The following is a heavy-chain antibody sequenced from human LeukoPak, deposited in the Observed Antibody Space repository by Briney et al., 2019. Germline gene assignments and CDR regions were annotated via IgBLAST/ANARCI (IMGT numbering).Heavy chain of an antibody. V-gene: IGHV3-11*04. CDR2: ISSSGSTI. CDR3: VSYDILPGWYFDY. CDR1: GLTFSDYY. D-gene: IGHD3-22*01. Sequence: GGSPRLSCAASGLTFSDYYMSWIRQAPGKGLEWVSYISSSGSTIYYADSVKGRFTISRDNAKNSLYLQMNSLRAEDTAVYYCVSYDILPGWYFDYWGQGTLVTVSS. J-gene: IGHJ4*02.